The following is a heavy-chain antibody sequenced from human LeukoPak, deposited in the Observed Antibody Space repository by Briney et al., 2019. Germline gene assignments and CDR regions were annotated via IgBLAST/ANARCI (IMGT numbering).Heavy chain of an antibody. CDR1: GGSISGDH. CDR2: IYYSGNT. Sequence: SETLSLTCTVSGGSISGDHWNWIRQPPGKGLGWIGNIYYSGNTNYNPSLKSRVTISVDTSKNQFSLKLSSVTAADTAVYYCARRNDFDIWGQGTMVTVSS. J-gene: IGHJ3*02. CDR3: ARRNDFDI. V-gene: IGHV4-59*08.